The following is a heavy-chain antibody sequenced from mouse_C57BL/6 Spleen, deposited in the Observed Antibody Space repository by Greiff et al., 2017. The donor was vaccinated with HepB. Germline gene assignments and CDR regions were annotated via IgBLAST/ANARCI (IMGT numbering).Heavy chain of an antibody. CDR1: GYTFTDYN. CDR2: INPNNGGT. D-gene: IGHD1-1*01. CDR3: ARDTTVEGYFDY. J-gene: IGHJ2*01. Sequence: VQLKESGPELVKPGASVKIPCKASGYTFTDYNMDWVKQSHGKSLEWIGDINPNNGGTIYNQKFKGKATLTVDKSSSTAYMELRSLTSEDTAVYYCARDTTVEGYFDYWGQGTTLTVSS. V-gene: IGHV1-18*01.